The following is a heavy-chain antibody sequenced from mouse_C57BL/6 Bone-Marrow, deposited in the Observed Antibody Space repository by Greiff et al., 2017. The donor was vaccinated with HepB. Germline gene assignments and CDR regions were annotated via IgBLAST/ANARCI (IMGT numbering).Heavy chain of an antibody. D-gene: IGHD1-1*01. CDR3: TTDYGSSFWYFDV. J-gene: IGHJ1*03. CDR1: GFNIKDDY. V-gene: IGHV14-4*01. Sequence: VQLQQSGAELVRPGASVKLSCTASGFNIKDDYMHWVKQSPEQGLEWIGWIYPENGDTEYASKFQGKATITADTSSNTAYLQLSSLTSEDTAVYYCTTDYGSSFWYFDVWGTGTTVTVSS. CDR2: IYPENGDT.